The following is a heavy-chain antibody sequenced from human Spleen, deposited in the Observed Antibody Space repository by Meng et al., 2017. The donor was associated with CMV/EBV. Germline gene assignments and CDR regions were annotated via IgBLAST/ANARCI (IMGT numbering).Heavy chain of an antibody. CDR1: GDSISSYY. D-gene: IGHD5-24*01. J-gene: IGHJ4*02. Sequence: SETLSLTCTVSGDSISSYYWSWIRQPPGKGLEWIGYIYYSGSTNYNPSLKSRVTISVDTSKNQFSLKLSSVTAADTAVYYCARGRAEIDYWGQGTLVTVSS. V-gene: IGHV4-59*01. CDR3: ARGRAEIDY. CDR2: IYYSGST.